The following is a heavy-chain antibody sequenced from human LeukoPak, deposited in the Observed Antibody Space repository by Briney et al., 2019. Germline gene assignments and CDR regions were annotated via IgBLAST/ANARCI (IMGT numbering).Heavy chain of an antibody. CDR1: GYSFSTYW. V-gene: IGHV5-51*01. J-gene: IGHJ4*02. D-gene: IGHD3-22*01. CDR3: ARRIDDYDSSGYYYLFDY. CDR2: IYPGDSDT. Sequence: GESLKISCKGSGYSFSTYWIGWVRQMPGKGLEWMGIIYPGDSDTRYSPSFQGQVTISADKSISTAYLQWSSLKASDTAMYYCARRIDDYDSSGYYYLFDYWGQGTLVTVSS.